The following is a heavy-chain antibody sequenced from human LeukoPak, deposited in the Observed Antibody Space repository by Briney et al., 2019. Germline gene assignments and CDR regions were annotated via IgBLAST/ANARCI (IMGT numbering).Heavy chain of an antibody. V-gene: IGHV3-7*03. CDR1: GFTFSTYW. D-gene: IGHD4-17*01. CDR2: INQDGSYR. J-gene: IGHJ5*02. CDR3: SRRPGEVTTHWFDP. Sequence: GGSLRLSCAASGFTFSTYWMSWVRQAPGKGLEWLANINQDGSYRYYVDSVKGRFITSRDNAKNSLYLQIDSLRADDTAVYYCSRRPGEVTTHWFDPWGQGTLVTVSS.